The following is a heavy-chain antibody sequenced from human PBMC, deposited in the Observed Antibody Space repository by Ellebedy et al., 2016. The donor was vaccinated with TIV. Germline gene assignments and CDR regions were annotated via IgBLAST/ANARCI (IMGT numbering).Heavy chain of an antibody. CDR1: GDTSSAYA. CDR2: IIPILRTP. Sequence: AASVKVSCKASGDTSSAYAFGWVRQAPGQGLEWMGGIIPILRTPIYTQKFQGRVTITADESTSTAYMELSSLRSEDTAVYYCARDSSGYYYTVGAFDIWGQGTMVTVSS. J-gene: IGHJ3*02. V-gene: IGHV1-69*13. CDR3: ARDSSGYYYTVGAFDI. D-gene: IGHD3-22*01.